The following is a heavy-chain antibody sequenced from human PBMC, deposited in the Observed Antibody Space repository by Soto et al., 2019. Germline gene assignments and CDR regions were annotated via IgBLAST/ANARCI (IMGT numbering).Heavy chain of an antibody. CDR1: GFTLSSYA. Sequence: PGGSLRLSCAASGFTLSSYAMSWVRQAPGKGLEWVSAISGSGGSTYYADSVKGRFTISRDNSKNTLYLQINSLRAEDTAVYYCAKANDILTGPPASYYSYYYMDVWGKGTTVTVSS. J-gene: IGHJ6*03. D-gene: IGHD3-9*01. CDR2: ISGSGGST. CDR3: AKANDILTGPPASYYSYYYMDV. V-gene: IGHV3-23*01.